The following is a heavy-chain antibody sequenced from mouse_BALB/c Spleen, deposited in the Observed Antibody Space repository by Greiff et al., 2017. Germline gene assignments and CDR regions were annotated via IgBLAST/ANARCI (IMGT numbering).Heavy chain of an antibody. J-gene: IGHJ4*01. V-gene: IGHV3-2*02. CDR2: ISYSGST. CDR3: AMIYYDYDGDVYYAMDY. Sequence: DVQLQESGPGLVKPSQSLSLTCTVTGYSITSDYAWNWIRQFPGNKLEWMGYISYSGSTSYNPSLKSRISITRDTSKNQFFLQLNSVTTEDTATYYCAMIYYDYDGDVYYAMDYWGQGTSVTVSS. CDR1: GYSITSDYA. D-gene: IGHD2-4*01.